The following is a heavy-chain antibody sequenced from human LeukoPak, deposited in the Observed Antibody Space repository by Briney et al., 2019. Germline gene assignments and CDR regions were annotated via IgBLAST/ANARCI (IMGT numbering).Heavy chain of an antibody. V-gene: IGHV4-34*01. CDR3: AREDIVVVPAAKYYYGMDV. Sequence: SETLSLTCAVYGGSFSGYYWSWIRQPPGKGLEWIGEINHSGSTNYNPSLKSRVTMSVDTSKNQFSLKLSSVTAADTAVYYCAREDIVVVPAAKYYYGMDVWGQGTTVTVSS. D-gene: IGHD2-2*01. CDR2: INHSGST. CDR1: GGSFSGYY. J-gene: IGHJ6*02.